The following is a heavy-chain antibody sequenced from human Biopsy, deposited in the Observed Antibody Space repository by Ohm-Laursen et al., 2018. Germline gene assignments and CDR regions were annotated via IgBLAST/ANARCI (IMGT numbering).Heavy chain of an antibody. CDR1: GGSINNGGHF. V-gene: IGHV4-31*01. CDR3: TRVRTFGGVIGGYYFDS. Sequence: SQTLSLTCSVSGGSINNGGHFWGWVRQSPGKGLEWIGYIYDNGDTYCNPSLMSLVSISADTSKNQVSLRLNSVTVADTAVYYCTRVRTFGGVIGGYYFDSWGQGILVTVSS. J-gene: IGHJ4*02. CDR2: IYDNGDT. D-gene: IGHD3-16*02.